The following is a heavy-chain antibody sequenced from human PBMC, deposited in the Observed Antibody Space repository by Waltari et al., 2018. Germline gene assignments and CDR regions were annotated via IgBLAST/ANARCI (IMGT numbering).Heavy chain of an antibody. CDR1: GYTFTGYY. Sequence: QVQLVQSGAEVKKPGASVKVSCKASGYTFTGYYMHWVRQAPGQGLEWMGRINPNSGGTNYAQKFQGRVTMTRVTSISTAYMELSRLRSDDTAVYYCARADQRIAAAGLGGYWGQGTLVTVSS. CDR2: INPNSGGT. D-gene: IGHD6-13*01. CDR3: ARADQRIAAAGLGGY. J-gene: IGHJ4*02. V-gene: IGHV1-2*06.